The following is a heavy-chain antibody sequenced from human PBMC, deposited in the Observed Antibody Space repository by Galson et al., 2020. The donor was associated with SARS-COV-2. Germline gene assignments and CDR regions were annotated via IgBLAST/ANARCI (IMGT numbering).Heavy chain of an antibody. J-gene: IGHJ3*02. D-gene: IGHD2-2*02. CDR1: GFTFSDYY. CDR3: ARDAGCGSSTSGYNFVADI. Sequence: NSGGSLRLSCAASGFTFSDYYMSWIRQAPGKGLEWVSYISSSGSTIYYADSVKGRFTISRDNAKNSLYLQMNSLRAEDTAVYYCARDAGCGSSTSGYNFVADIWGQGTMVTVSS. V-gene: IGHV3-11*01. CDR2: ISSSGSTI.